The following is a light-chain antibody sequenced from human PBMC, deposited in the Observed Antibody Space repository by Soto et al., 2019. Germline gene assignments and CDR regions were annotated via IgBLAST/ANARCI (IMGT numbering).Light chain of an antibody. V-gene: IGLV2-23*01. Sequence: QSALTQPASVSGSPGQSITISCTGTSSDVGSYNLVSWYQQYPGKAPKLMIHEGSKRPSGVSNRFSGSKSGNTASLTISGLQAEDEADYYCCSYSDTSTLVFGGGTTLTVL. CDR1: SSDVGSYNL. J-gene: IGLJ2*01. CDR3: CSYSDTSTLV. CDR2: EGS.